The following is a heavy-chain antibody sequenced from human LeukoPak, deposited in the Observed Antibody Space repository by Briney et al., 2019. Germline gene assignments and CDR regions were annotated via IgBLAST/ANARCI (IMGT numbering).Heavy chain of an antibody. CDR1: GGSISSSNW. CDR3: ARAGDYYVSGSYLGY. D-gene: IGHD3-10*01. J-gene: IGHJ4*02. Sequence: SGTLSLTCAVSGGSISSSNWWSWVRQPPGKGLEWIGEIYHSGSTNYNPSLKSRVTISVDTSKNQFSLTLSSVTAADAAVYYCARAGDYYVSGSYLGYWGQGTLVTVSS. V-gene: IGHV4-4*02. CDR2: IYHSGST.